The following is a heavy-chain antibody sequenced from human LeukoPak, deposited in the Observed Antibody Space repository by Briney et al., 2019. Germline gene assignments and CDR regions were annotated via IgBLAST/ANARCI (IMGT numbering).Heavy chain of an antibody. CDR3: ASLVVVAATDR. CDR2: IIPILGIA. J-gene: IGHJ5*02. D-gene: IGHD2-15*01. Sequence: SVKVSCKASGYTFTGYYMHWVRQAPGQGLEWMGRIIPILGIANYAQKFQGRVTITADKSTSTAYMELSSLRSEDTAVYYCASLVVVAATDRWGQGTLVTVSS. V-gene: IGHV1-69*02. CDR1: GYTFTGYY.